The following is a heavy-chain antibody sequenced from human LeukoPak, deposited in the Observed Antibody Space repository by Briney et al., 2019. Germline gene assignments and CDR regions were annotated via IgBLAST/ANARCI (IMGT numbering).Heavy chain of an antibody. D-gene: IGHD1-26*01. Sequence: PGGSLRLSCAASGFTFSSNYMSWVRQAPGKGLEWVSVIYSGGSTYYSDSVRGRFTISRDNSKNTLYLQMNSLRAEDTAVYYCARVLGGSNYYFDYWGQGTLVTVSS. V-gene: IGHV3-66*01. CDR2: IYSGGST. J-gene: IGHJ4*02. CDR3: ARVLGGSNYYFDY. CDR1: GFTFSSNY.